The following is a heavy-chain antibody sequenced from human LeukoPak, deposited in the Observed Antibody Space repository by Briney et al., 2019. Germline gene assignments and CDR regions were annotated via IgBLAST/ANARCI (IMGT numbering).Heavy chain of an antibody. CDR3: ARDPGYRSKSYHFDY. CDR1: GYTFTSYG. J-gene: IGHJ4*02. V-gene: IGHV1-18*01. Sequence: ASVKVSCKASGYTFTSYGISWVRQAPGQGLEWMGWISAYSGNTYYAQNLQGRVTMTTDTSTSTAYMELRSLTSDDTAVYYCARDPGYRSKSYHFDYWGQGTLVTVSS. CDR2: ISAYSGNT. D-gene: IGHD5-18*01.